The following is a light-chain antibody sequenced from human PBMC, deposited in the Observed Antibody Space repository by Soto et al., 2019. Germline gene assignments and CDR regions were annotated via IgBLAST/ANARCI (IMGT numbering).Light chain of an antibody. CDR1: RTDVGGYNF. CDR3: CSYVSSKTYV. V-gene: IGLV2-14*01. CDR2: EVS. Sequence: QSALTQPASVSGSPGQSITISCTGTRTDVGGYNFVSWYQQHPGKAPKLIIYEVSNRPSGGSNRFSGSKSDNTASLTISGLQAEDEADYYCCSYVSSKTYVFGTGTKLTVL. J-gene: IGLJ1*01.